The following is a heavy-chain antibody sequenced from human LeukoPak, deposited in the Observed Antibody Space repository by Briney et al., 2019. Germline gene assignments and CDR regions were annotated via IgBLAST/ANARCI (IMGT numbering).Heavy chain of an antibody. CDR2: VRFDGSDK. Sequence: GGSLRLSCAASVFTFRSHDMHWVRQAPGKGLEWVTFVRFDGSDKKYADSVKGRFTISRDNSKNTLSLQMISLRAEDTAVYYCAKSLYPDASDICGPGTMVTVS. V-gene: IGHV3-30*02. D-gene: IGHD2-8*01. CDR3: AKSLYPDASDI. CDR1: VFTFRSHD. J-gene: IGHJ3*02.